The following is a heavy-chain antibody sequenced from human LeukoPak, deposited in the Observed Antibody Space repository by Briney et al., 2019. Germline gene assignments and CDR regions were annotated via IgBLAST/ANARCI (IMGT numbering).Heavy chain of an antibody. V-gene: IGHV3-72*01. D-gene: IGHD2-15*01. CDR3: ARQGYCSGGSCRGQFYFDY. Sequence: LPGGSLRLSCAASGFTLSDHYMDWVRQAPGKGLEWVGRIRNKANSSTTEYAASVKGRFTVSRDDSKSLLYLQMNSLKTEDTAVYYCARQGYCSGGSCRGQFYFDYWGQGTLVTVSS. CDR2: IRNKANSSTT. J-gene: IGHJ4*02. CDR1: GFTLSDHY.